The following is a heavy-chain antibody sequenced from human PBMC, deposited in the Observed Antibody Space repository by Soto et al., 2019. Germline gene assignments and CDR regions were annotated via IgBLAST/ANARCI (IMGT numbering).Heavy chain of an antibody. CDR2: INAGNGNT. Sequence: ASVKVSCKASGYTFTSYAMHWVRQAPGQRLEWMGWINAGNGNTKYSQKFQGRVTITRDTSASTAYMELSSLRSEDTAVYYCARGSYRPYYGGSKGYFEYWGQGTLVTVSS. CDR1: GYTFTSYA. D-gene: IGHD2-21*01. V-gene: IGHV1-3*01. CDR3: ARGSYRPYYGGSKGYFEY. J-gene: IGHJ4*02.